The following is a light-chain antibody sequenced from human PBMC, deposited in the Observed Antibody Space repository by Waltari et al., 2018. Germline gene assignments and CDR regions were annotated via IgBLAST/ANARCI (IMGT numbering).Light chain of an antibody. J-gene: IGKJ4*01. V-gene: IGKV1-39*01. CDR1: QSISSY. Sequence: DIQMTQSPSSLSASVGDRVTITGRASQSISSYLNWYQQKPGKAPKLLIYAASSLQSGVPSRFSGSGSGTDFTLTISSLQAEDVAVYYCQQCYSTPLTFGGGTKVEIK. CDR2: AAS. CDR3: QQCYSTPLT.